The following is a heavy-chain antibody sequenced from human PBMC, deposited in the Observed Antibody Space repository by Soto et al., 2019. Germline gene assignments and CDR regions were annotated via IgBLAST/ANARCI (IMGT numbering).Heavy chain of an antibody. CDR1: GFTFSSYG. V-gene: IGHV3-33*01. J-gene: IGHJ6*02. CDR3: ARDDLIYGAINGMDV. D-gene: IGHD4-17*01. Sequence: GGSLRLSCAASGFTFSSYGMHWVRQAPGKGLEWVAVIWYDGRNKYYADSVKGRFTISRDNSKNTLYLQMNRLRAEDTAVYYCARDDLIYGAINGMDVWGQGTTVTLSS. CDR2: IWYDGRNK.